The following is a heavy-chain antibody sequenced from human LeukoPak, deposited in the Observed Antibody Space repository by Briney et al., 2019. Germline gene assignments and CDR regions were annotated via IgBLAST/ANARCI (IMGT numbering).Heavy chain of an antibody. V-gene: IGHV1-2*02. CDR1: GYTFTSYY. CDR2: INPNSGGT. Sequence: GASVKVSCKASGYTFTSYYMHWVRQAPGQGLEWMGWINPNSGGTNYAQKFQGRVTMTRDTSISTAYMELSRLRSDDTAVYYCARDRIIAVHDAFDIWGQGTMVTVSS. J-gene: IGHJ3*02. CDR3: ARDRIIAVHDAFDI. D-gene: IGHD6-13*01.